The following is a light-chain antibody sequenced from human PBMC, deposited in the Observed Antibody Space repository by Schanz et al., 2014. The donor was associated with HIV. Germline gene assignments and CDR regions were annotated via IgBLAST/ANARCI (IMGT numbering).Light chain of an antibody. J-gene: IGLJ3*02. Sequence: NFMLTQPHSVSGSPGGTVTISCTRSSGNIASTSVQWYQQRPDSAPTPVIYEDNQRPSGVPDRFSGSIDSSSNSATLTISGLRPEDEGDYYCQSSDDDNPGLFGGGTKLTVL. CDR2: EDN. CDR1: SGNIASTS. V-gene: IGLV6-57*03. CDR3: QSSDDDNPGL.